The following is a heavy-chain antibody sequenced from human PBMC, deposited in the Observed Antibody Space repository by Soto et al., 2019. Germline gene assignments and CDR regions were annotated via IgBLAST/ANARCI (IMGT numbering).Heavy chain of an antibody. J-gene: IGHJ3*02. CDR2: IYYSGST. V-gene: IGHV4-39*01. D-gene: IGHD3-16*02. Sequence: SETLSLTCTVSGGSISSSSYYWGWIRQPPGKGLEWIGSIYYSGSTYYNPSLKSRVTISVDTSKNQFSLKLSSVTAADTAVYYCARHRDIVITFGGVIVMDGFDIWGQGTMVTVSS. CDR3: ARHRDIVITFGGVIVMDGFDI. CDR1: GGSISSSSYY.